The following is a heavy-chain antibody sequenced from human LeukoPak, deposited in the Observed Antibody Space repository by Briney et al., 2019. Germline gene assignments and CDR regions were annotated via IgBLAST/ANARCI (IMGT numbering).Heavy chain of an antibody. CDR3: ARGGTPGYSSGRIDY. Sequence: GGSLRLSCVASGFTVSSQYMSWARQAPGKGLEWVSVIYSAGNTYYADSVKGRYTISRHNSENTLYLHMNSLRVEDTAVYFCARGGTPGYSSGRIDYWGQGTLVTVSS. CDR2: IYSAGNT. D-gene: IGHD6-19*01. V-gene: IGHV3-53*04. J-gene: IGHJ4*02. CDR1: GFTVSSQY.